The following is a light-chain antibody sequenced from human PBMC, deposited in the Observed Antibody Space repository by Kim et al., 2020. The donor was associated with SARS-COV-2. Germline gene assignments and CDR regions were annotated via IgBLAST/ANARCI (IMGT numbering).Light chain of an antibody. V-gene: IGLV1-40*01. CDR2: STS. CDR3: QSYDSSLSDVV. J-gene: IGLJ2*01. Sequence: QRHTSCAPRGRIISGAEYHVTWYQQPPGTAPKLLIYSTSTRPSGGPDRFSGSKSGTSASLAITGLQAEDETDYYCQSYDSSLSDVVFGGGTQLTVL. CDR1: RIISGAEYH.